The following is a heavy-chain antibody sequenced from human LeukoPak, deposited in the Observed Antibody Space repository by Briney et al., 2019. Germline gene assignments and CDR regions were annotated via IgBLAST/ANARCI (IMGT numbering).Heavy chain of an antibody. CDR2: INHSGST. Sequence: SETLSLTCAVSGGSISSGGYSWSWIRQPPGKGLEWIGEINHSGSTNYNPSLKSRVTISVDTSKNQFSLKLSSVTAADTAVYYCARLRGIFGVVIFWFDPWGQGTLVTVSS. CDR1: GGSISSGGYS. CDR3: ARLRGIFGVVIFWFDP. D-gene: IGHD3-3*01. J-gene: IGHJ5*02. V-gene: IGHV4-30-2*01.